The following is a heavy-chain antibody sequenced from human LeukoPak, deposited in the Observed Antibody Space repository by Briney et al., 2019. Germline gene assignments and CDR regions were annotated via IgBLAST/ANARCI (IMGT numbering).Heavy chain of an antibody. Sequence: GGSLRLSCAASGFTFSSFWMIWVRQAPGKGLEWVANIKEDGSVKNYVDSVKGRFTTSRDNAKNSLYLQMNSLRAEDTAVYYCARAIGKSEGYWGQETLVTVSS. D-gene: IGHD4-23*01. CDR1: GFTFSSFW. CDR3: ARAIGKSEGY. V-gene: IGHV3-7*01. J-gene: IGHJ4*02. CDR2: IKEDGSVK.